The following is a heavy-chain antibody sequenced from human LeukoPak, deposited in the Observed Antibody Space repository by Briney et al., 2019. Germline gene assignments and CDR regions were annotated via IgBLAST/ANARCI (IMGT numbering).Heavy chain of an antibody. D-gene: IGHD5-12*01. J-gene: IGHJ4*02. CDR3: ARGGYSFDY. V-gene: IGHV3-7*01. CDR2: VHPGGSEE. CDR1: GFSLRGYL. Sequence: GGSLRLSRAASGFSLRGYLMSWVRQAPGKGLEWVARVHPGGSEEHYVDSVRGRFTVSGDNAKNSLYLQMNSLRVEDTAVYYCARGGYSFDYLGQGTLVTVSS.